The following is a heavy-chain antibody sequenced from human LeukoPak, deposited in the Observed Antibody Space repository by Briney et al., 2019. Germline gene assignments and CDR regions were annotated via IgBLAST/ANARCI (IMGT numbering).Heavy chain of an antibody. CDR3: ASGRMTTETTYCFDP. J-gene: IGHJ5*02. Sequence: SVKVSCKASGGTFISNAITWVRQAPGQGLEWMGRIIPIFGITDYAQKFQGRVTITADKSTSTAYMEFSSLRSEDTAVYYSASGRMTTETTYCFDPWGQGTLISVSS. CDR2: IIPIFGIT. V-gene: IGHV1-69*04. CDR1: GGTFISNA. D-gene: IGHD4-11*01.